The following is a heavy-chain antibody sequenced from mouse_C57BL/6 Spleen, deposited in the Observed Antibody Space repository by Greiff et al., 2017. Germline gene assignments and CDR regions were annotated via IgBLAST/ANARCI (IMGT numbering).Heavy chain of an antibody. Sequence: QVQLQQSGAELVKPGASVKLSCKASGYTFTGYWIAWVKQRPGHGLEWIGEILPGSGSTNYNEKFKGKATVAADTSSNTAYMQLSSLTTEDSALYYCARGYKITTQDWFAYWGQGTLVTVSA. CDR3: ARGYKITTQDWFAY. J-gene: IGHJ3*01. CDR2: ILPGSGST. D-gene: IGHD2-4*01. CDR1: GYTFTGYW. V-gene: IGHV1-9*01.